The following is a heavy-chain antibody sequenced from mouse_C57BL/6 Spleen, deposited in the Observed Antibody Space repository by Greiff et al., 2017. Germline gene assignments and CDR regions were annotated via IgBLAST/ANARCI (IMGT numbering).Heavy chain of an antibody. CDR2: IDPETGGT. Sequence: SGAELVRPGASVTLSCKASGYTFTDYEMHWVKQTPVHGLEWIGAIDPETGGTAYNQKFKGKAILTADKSSSTAYMELRSLTSEDSAVYYCTRGRDYDEYFDVWGTGTRVTVSS. CDR1: GYTFTDYE. D-gene: IGHD2-4*01. J-gene: IGHJ1*03. CDR3: TRGRDYDEYFDV. V-gene: IGHV1-15*01.